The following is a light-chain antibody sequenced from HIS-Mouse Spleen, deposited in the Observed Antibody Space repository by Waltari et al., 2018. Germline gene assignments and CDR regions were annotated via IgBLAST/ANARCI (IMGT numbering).Light chain of an antibody. CDR3: SSYTSSSTEV. J-gene: IGLJ2*01. V-gene: IGLV2-14*03. CDR2: DVS. Sequence: QSALTQPASVSGSPGQSITISCTGTSSYVGGYNYVSWYQQHPGKAPKLMIYDVSNRPSGVSNRFSGSKSGNTASLTISGLQAEDEADYYCSSYTSSSTEVFGGGTK. CDR1: SSYVGGYNY.